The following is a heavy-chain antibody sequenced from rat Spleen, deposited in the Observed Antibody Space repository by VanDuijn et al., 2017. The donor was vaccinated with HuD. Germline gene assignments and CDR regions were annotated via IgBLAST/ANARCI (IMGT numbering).Heavy chain of an antibody. CDR1: GFTFSHYD. Sequence: EVQLVESDGGLVQPGRSLKLSCAASGFTFSHYDMAWVRQAPAKGLEWVASISYEGSSTYYRDSVKGRFTISRDNAKNTLYLQMDSVRSEDTATYYWVRRDYGLFVYWGQGTLVTVSS. D-gene: IGHD4-1*01. V-gene: IGHV5-29*01. CDR3: VRRDYGLFVY. J-gene: IGHJ3*01. CDR2: ISYEGSST.